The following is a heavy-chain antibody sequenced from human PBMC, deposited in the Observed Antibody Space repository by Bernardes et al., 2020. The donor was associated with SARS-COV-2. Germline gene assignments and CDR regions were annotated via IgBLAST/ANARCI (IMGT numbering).Heavy chain of an antibody. Sequence: GGSLRLSCAASGFTFSDYYMSWIRQAPGKGLEWVSYISSSSSYTNYADSVKGRFTISRDNAKNSLYLQMNSLRAEDTAVYYCARGKYGSGSYYLFDYWGQGTLVTVSS. CDR1: GFTFSDYY. CDR2: ISSSSSYT. CDR3: ARGKYGSGSYYLFDY. J-gene: IGHJ4*02. D-gene: IGHD3-10*01. V-gene: IGHV3-11*05.